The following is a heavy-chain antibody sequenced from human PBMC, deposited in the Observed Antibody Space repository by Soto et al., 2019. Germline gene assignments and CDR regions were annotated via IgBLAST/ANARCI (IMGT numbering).Heavy chain of an antibody. CDR3: ARGVVVAAQTLYYFDY. V-gene: IGHV4-31*03. CDR1: GGSISSGGYY. Sequence: LSLTCTVSGGSISSGGYYWSWIRQHPGKGLEWIGYIYYSGSTYYNPSLKSRVTISVDTSKNQFSLKLSSVTAADTAVYYCARGVVVAAQTLYYFDYWGQGTLVTVSS. CDR2: IYYSGST. D-gene: IGHD2-15*01. J-gene: IGHJ4*02.